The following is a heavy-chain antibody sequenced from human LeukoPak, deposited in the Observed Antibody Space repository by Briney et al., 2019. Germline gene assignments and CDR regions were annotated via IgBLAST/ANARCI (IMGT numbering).Heavy chain of an antibody. Sequence: MTSETLSLTCTVSDGSISSGGYYWSWVRQLTGKGLEWIAYIYYSGTTYYNPSLKSRLTISADTSKNQFSLNLSSVTAADTAVYYCARGMGSYCSGGSCYFPRFDYWGQGTLVTVSS. J-gene: IGHJ4*02. CDR2: IYYSGTT. V-gene: IGHV4-31*03. D-gene: IGHD2-15*01. CDR1: DGSISSGGYY. CDR3: ARGMGSYCSGGSCYFPRFDY.